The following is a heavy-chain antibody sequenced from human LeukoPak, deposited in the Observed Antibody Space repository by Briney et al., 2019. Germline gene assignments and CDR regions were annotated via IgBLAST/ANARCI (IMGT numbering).Heavy chain of an antibody. V-gene: IGHV1-46*01. CDR3: ARDLYSSSSGNIGFDY. CDR1: GYAFSTYY. D-gene: IGHD6-6*01. Sequence: GASVKVSCKASGYAFSTYYMHWVRQAPGQGLEWMGIINPSGGSTSYAQKFQGRVTMTRDMSTSTVYMELSSLRSEDTAVYYCARDLYSSSSGNIGFDYWGQGTLVTVSS. J-gene: IGHJ4*02. CDR2: INPSGGST.